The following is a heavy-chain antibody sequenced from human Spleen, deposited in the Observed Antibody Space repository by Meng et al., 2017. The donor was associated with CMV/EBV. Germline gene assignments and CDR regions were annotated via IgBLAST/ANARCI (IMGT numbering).Heavy chain of an antibody. CDR3: ARDLGYNYGHPFDY. CDR2: ILDEGSNE. CDR1: GCTFSGHS. D-gene: IGHD5-18*01. J-gene: IGHJ4*02. V-gene: IGHV3-30*03. Sequence: AGCTFSGHSRHWVRKAKGKGMEWVALILDEGSNEYYADDVKGRVTIFRDNSKNTLYLQMNSLRADDTAVYSCARDLGYNYGHPFDYWGQGTLVTVSS.